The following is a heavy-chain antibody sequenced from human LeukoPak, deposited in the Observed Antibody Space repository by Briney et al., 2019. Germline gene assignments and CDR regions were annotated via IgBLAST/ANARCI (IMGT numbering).Heavy chain of an antibody. D-gene: IGHD5-24*01. V-gene: IGHV1-46*01. Sequence: ASVKVSCKASGYTFTSYYIHWVRQAPGQGPEWMGIIYPSGGSTTYAQKFQGRVTMTRDMSTSTVYMELSSLRSDDTAVYYCARREMATIGGPFDYWGQGTLVTVSS. CDR3: ARREMATIGGPFDY. J-gene: IGHJ4*02. CDR2: IYPSGGST. CDR1: GYTFTSYY.